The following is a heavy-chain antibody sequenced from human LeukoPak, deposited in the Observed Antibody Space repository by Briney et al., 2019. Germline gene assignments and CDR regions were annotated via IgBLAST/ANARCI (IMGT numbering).Heavy chain of an antibody. CDR3: ARDRGPSGSYYDAFDI. V-gene: IGHV4-4*07. CDR2: IYTSGST. Sequence: PSETLSLTCTVSGGSISSYYWSWIRQPAGKGLEWIGRIYTSGSTNYNPSFKSRVTMSVDTSNNQFSLKLSSVTAADTAVYYCARDRGPSGSYYDAFDIWGQGTMVTVSS. J-gene: IGHJ3*02. CDR1: GGSISSYY. D-gene: IGHD1-26*01.